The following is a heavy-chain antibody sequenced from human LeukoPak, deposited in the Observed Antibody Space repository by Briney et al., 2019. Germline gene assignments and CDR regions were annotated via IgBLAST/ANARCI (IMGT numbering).Heavy chain of an antibody. D-gene: IGHD2-15*01. CDR1: GYTFTGYY. V-gene: IGHV1-2*02. CDR2: INPNSGGT. Sequence: GASVKVSCKASGYTFTGYYMHGVRQAPGQGLEWMGWINPNSGGTDYAQKFQGRVTMTRDTSINTAYMELKWLGSDGTAVYYCARGGDCRSGNCFILAAEFDYWGQGTLVTVSS. CDR3: ARGGDCRSGNCFILAAEFDY. J-gene: IGHJ4*02.